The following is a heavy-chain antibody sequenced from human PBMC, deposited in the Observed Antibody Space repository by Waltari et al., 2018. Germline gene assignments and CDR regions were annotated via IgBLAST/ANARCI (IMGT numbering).Heavy chain of an antibody. D-gene: IGHD3-16*01. CDR1: GFTFTNYW. J-gene: IGHJ3*02. CDR3: ARGGSDHAFDI. Sequence: EAQLVESGGDLVQPGGSLRLSCAASGFTFTNYWMHWVRQVPGKGLVWVSSIDNDGGSTIYADSVKGRFTISRDNAKNTLYLQMNRLTVEDMAYYYCARGGSDHAFDIWGQGTMVTVSS. CDR2: IDNDGGST. V-gene: IGHV3-74*01.